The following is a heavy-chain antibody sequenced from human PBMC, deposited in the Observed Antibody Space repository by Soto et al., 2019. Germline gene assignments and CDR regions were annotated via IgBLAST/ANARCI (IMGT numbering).Heavy chain of an antibody. D-gene: IGHD3-10*01. CDR2: ITGSGVNT. J-gene: IGHJ4*02. CDR3: ATRSWDH. Sequence: EVQVSESGGGLEQPGGSLRLSCAASGLTFSKADMSWVRQAPGKGLEWVSAITGSGVNTYYADSVKGRFTVSRDNSKNTLFLQMNSLRVEDTAIYYCATRSWDHWGQGTLVTVSS. CDR1: GLTFSKAD. V-gene: IGHV3-23*01.